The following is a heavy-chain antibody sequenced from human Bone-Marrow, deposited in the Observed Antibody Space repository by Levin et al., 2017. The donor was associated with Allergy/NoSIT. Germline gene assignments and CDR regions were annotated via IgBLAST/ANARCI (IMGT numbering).Heavy chain of an antibody. CDR2: IFYSGTT. V-gene: IGHV4-59*01. J-gene: IGHJ4*02. CDR1: GGSISSYY. CDR3: ARHSRGWYGDFDY. Sequence: SETLSLICNVLGGSISSYYWSWVRQSPGKGLEWIGYIFYSGTTKYNPSLKSRVTMSVDTPKSHFSLKLRSVTTADTAIYYCARHSRGWYGDFDYWGQGTLVTVSS. D-gene: IGHD6-19*01.